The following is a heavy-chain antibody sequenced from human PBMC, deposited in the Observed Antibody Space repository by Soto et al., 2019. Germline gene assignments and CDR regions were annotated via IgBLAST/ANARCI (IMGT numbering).Heavy chain of an antibody. CDR2: IWDDGSNK. V-gene: IGHV3-33*01. D-gene: IGHD5-12*01. CDR3: ARMGGYSGYDWGY. J-gene: IGHJ4*02. CDR1: GFTFSSYG. Sequence: VQLVESGGGVVQPGRSLRLSCAASGFTFSSYGMHWVRQAPGKGLEWVATIWDDGSNKYYADSVKGRFTISRDNSKNTLYLQVNSLRAEDTAVYYCARMGGYSGYDWGYWGQGTLVTVSS.